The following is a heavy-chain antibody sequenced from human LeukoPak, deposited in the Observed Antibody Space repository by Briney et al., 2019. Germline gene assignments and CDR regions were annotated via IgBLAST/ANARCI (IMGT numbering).Heavy chain of an antibody. V-gene: IGHV4-30-2*01. CDR3: ARTGGPFDY. CDR2: IYHSGST. J-gene: IGHJ4*02. CDR1: GGSISSGGYS. Sequence: SQTLSLTCAVSGGSISSGGYSWSWIRQPSGKGLEWIGYIYHSGSTYYNPSLKSRVTISVDRSKNQFSLKLSSVTAADTAVYYCARTGGPFDYWGQGTLVTVSS. D-gene: IGHD4-23*01.